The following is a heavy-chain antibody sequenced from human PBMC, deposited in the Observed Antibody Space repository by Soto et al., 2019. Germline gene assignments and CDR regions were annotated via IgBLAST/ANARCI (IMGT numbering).Heavy chain of an antibody. Sequence: PGGSLRLSCAASGFTFSSYWMSWVRQAPGKGLEWVANIKQDGSEKYYVDSVKGRFTISRDNAKNSLYLQMNSLRAEDTAVYYCARGGYTKSNNWSDPWGQGPLVTVSS. CDR1: GFTFSSYW. V-gene: IGHV3-7*01. CDR3: ARGGYTKSNNWSDP. D-gene: IGHD5-18*01. CDR2: IKQDGSEK. J-gene: IGHJ5*02.